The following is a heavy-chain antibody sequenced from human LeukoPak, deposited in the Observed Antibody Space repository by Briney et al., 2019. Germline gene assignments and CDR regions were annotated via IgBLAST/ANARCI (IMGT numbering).Heavy chain of an antibody. D-gene: IGHD1-1*01. V-gene: IGHV4-59*11. CDR1: GGSMSSHY. CDR3: AGDQLALNALNI. CDR2: ISYIGST. J-gene: IGHJ3*02. Sequence: PSETLSFNCTGSGGSMSSHYWSWIRQPPGNGLEGLGYISYIGSTNYSPSLKSRSTISVDTSKNQFSLRLSSVTAADKAVYFCAGDQLALNALNIWGQGTMVSVSS.